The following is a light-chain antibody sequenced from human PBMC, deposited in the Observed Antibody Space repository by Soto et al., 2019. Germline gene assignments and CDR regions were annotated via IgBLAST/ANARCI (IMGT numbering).Light chain of an antibody. CDR1: QSVTSSN. V-gene: IGKV3-20*01. CDR3: QHYGTSPKP. CDR2: GAS. Sequence: ELVLTQSPGTLSLSPGERATLSCRASQSVTSSNLAWYQQKPGQAPRLLILGASTRATGVPDRFSGSGSGTDFTLTISRLEPADFAVYYCQHYGTSPKPFGQGTKVDIK. J-gene: IGKJ1*01.